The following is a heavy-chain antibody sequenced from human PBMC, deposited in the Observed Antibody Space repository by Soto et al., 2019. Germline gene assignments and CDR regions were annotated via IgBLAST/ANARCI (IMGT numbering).Heavy chain of an antibody. J-gene: IGHJ4*02. CDR2: ISAHNGNT. Sequence: QVHLVQSGAEVKKPGASVKVSCKGSGYAFTTYGITWVRQAPGQGLEWMGWISAHNGNTTYAQKLQARVTVTRDTSTSPAYMQLTSLRSDVTAVYYCARGRHGAYWCQGALVTVSS. V-gene: IGHV1-18*01. CDR1: GYAFTTYG. D-gene: IGHD3-10*01. CDR3: ARGRHGAY.